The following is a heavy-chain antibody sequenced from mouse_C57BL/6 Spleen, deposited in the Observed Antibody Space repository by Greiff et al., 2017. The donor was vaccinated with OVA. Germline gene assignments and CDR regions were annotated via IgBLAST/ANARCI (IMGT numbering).Heavy chain of an antibody. J-gene: IGHJ2*01. CDR3: THSNYAGFADG. CDR1: GFNIKDYY. D-gene: IGHD2-5*01. Sequence: VQLQQSGAELVRPGASVKLSCTASGFNIKDYYMHWVKQRPEQGLEWIGRIDPEDGDTEYAPKFQGKATMTADTSSNTAYLQLSSLTSEDSAVYYCTHSNYAGFADGWGQGTTLSVSS. CDR2: IDPEDGDT. V-gene: IGHV14-1*01.